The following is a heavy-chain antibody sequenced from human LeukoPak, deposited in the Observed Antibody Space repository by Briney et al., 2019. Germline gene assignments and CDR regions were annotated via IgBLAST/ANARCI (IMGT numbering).Heavy chain of an antibody. CDR2: INPNSGGT. Sequence: ASVKVSCKASGYTFTGYYMHWVRQAPGQGLEWMGWINPNSGGTNYAQKFQGRVTMTRDTSISTAYMELSRLRSDDTAVYYCARGDSGYDSYFDYWGQGTLVTVSS. CDR1: GYTFTGYY. V-gene: IGHV1-2*02. D-gene: IGHD5-12*01. J-gene: IGHJ4*02. CDR3: ARGDSGYDSYFDY.